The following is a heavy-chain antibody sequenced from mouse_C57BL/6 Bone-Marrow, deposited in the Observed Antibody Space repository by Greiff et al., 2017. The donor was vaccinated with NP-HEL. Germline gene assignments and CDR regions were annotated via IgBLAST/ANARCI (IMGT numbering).Heavy chain of an antibody. CDR2: IWSGGST. V-gene: IGHV2-2*01. D-gene: IGHD2-3*01. Sequence: QVQLQQSGPGLVQPSQSLSITCTVSGFSLTSYGVHWVRQSPGKGLEWLGVIWSGGSTDYNAAFISRLSISKDNSKSQVFVKMNSLQADDTAIYYCARREGGYYPYAMDYWGQGTSVTVSS. CDR3: ARREGGYYPYAMDY. CDR1: GFSLTSYG. J-gene: IGHJ4*01.